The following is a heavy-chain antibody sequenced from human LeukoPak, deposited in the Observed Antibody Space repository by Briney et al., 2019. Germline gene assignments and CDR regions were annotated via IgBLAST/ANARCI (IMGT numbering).Heavy chain of an antibody. CDR3: AKAYEAVVTSNVYFQH. CDR2: IPNDGNNK. V-gene: IGHV3-30-3*01. CDR1: GFTFNSYT. Sequence: GKSLRLSCAASGFTFNSYTMHWVRQAPGKGLEWVALIPNDGNNKYYADSVKGRFTISRDNSKNTLYLQMNSLRAEDTAVYYCAKAYEAVVTSNVYFQHWGQGTLVTVSS. J-gene: IGHJ1*01. D-gene: IGHD4-23*01.